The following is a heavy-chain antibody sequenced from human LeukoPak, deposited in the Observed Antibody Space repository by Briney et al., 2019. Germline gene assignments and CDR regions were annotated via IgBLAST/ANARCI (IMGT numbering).Heavy chain of an antibody. CDR2: IIPIFGIA. J-gene: IGHJ6*02. CDR1: GYTFTGYY. D-gene: IGHD3-22*01. CDR3: ARDRPVVAEEYYYYYYGMDV. Sequence: SVKVSCKASGYTFTGYYMHWVRQAPGQGLEWMGRIIPIFGIANYAQKFQGRVTITADKSTSTAYMELSSLRSEDTAVYYCARDRPVVAEEYYYYYYGMDVWGQGTTVTVSS. V-gene: IGHV1-69*04.